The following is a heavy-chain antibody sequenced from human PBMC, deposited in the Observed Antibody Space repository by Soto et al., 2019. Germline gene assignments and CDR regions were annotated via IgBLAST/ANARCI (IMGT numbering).Heavy chain of an antibody. Sequence: EVQLVESGGGLVEPGGSLRLTCAVSGAPFSGHWMSWVRRAPGKGLEWVARIKSKKDGGTIEYAAPVKGRLTISRDDARNTLYLQMNSLKTEDTAIYYCTAETYCGGGSCPEYWGQGTLVTVSS. D-gene: IGHD2-15*01. CDR2: IKSKKDGGTI. CDR1: GAPFSGHW. V-gene: IGHV3-15*01. J-gene: IGHJ4*02. CDR3: TAETYCGGGSCPEY.